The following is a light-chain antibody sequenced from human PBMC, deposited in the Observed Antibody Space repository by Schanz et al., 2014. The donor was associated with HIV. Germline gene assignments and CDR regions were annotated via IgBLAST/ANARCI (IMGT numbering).Light chain of an antibody. CDR2: GAS. Sequence: EIVLTQSPATLSVSPGERATLSCRAGQSVNNYLAWYQQKPGQAPRLLIYGASTRATGIPARFSGSGSGTDFTLTISSLQPEDFATYYCQQADSFPHTFGQGTKLEIK. J-gene: IGKJ2*01. CDR3: QQADSFPHT. CDR1: QSVNNY. V-gene: IGKV3-15*01.